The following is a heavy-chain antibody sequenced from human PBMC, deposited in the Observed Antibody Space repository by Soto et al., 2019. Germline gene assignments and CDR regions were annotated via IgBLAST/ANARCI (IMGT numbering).Heavy chain of an antibody. CDR2: IIPIFGTA. CDR1: GGTFSSYA. J-gene: IGHJ4*02. V-gene: IGHV1-69*12. CDR3: ARDTRRSSGWYGRSSYYYAY. D-gene: IGHD6-19*01. Sequence: QVQLVQSGAEVKKPGSSVKVSCKASGGTFSSYAISWVRQAPGQGLEWMGGIIPIFGTANYAQKFQGRVTITADESXXTXDXXLSSLRSEDTAVYYCARDTRRSSGWYGRSSYYYAYWGQGTLVTVSS.